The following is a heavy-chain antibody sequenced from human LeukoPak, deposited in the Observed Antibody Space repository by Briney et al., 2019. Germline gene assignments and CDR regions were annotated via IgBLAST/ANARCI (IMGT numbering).Heavy chain of an antibody. CDR3: ARAEIDYGSGS. D-gene: IGHD4-17*01. CDR2: IYYSGST. J-gene: IGHJ4*02. Sequence: SETLSLTCTVSGGSISSGDYYWSWIRQPPGKGLKWIGYIYYSGSTYYNPSLKSRVTISVDTSKNQFSLKLSSVTAADTAGYYCARAEIDYGSGSWGQGTLVTVSS. V-gene: IGHV4-30-4*08. CDR1: GGSISSGDYY.